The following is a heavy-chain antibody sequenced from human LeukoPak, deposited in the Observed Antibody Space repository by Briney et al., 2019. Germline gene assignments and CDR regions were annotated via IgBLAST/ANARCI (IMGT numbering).Heavy chain of an antibody. CDR1: GYTFTSYY. Sequence: GASVKVSCKASGYTFTSYYMHWVRQAPGQGLEWMGIINPSGGSPSYAQKFQGRVSMTRDTSTSTVYMELSSPRSEDTAVYYCARDGAGSLWFGELLSKYFDYCGQGTLVTVSS. CDR3: ARDGAGSLWFGELLSKYFDY. J-gene: IGHJ4*02. CDR2: INPSGGSP. D-gene: IGHD3-10*01. V-gene: IGHV1-46*01.